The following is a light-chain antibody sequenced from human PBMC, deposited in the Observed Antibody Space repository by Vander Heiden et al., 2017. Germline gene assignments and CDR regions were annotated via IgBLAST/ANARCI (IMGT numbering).Light chain of an antibody. CDR3: AAWDDTLKGV. V-gene: IGLV1-44*01. J-gene: IGLJ3*02. Sequence: QSVLTPPPSASGTTGQRVTISCSGSSSNIGSNTVNWYQQLPGTAPKLLIYGNSQRPSGVPDRFSGSKSGTSASLAISGLQSEDEADYYCAAWDDTLKGVFGGGTKLTV. CDR2: GNS. CDR1: SSNIGSNT.